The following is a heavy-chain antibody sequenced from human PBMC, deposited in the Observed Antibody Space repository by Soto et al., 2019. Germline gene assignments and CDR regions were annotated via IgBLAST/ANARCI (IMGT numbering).Heavy chain of an antibody. CDR3: ARGGGCGGSCYHYGIDV. V-gene: IGHV5-51*01. CDR2: VYPGDSST. D-gene: IGHD2-15*01. J-gene: IGHJ6*02. CDR1: GYSFTIFW. Sequence: PGESLKISCNGSGYSFTIFWIGWVRQTPGKGLEWMGIVYPGDSSTTYSPSFEGQVTISVDKSITTAYVQWNSLRASDTAIYYCARGGGCGGSCYHYGIDVWGQGTTVTVSS.